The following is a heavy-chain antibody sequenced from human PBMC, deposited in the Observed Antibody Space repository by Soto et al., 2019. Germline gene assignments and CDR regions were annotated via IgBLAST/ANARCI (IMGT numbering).Heavy chain of an antibody. CDR1: GGSISSSSYY. CDR2: IYYSGST. Sequence: SETLSLTCTVSGGSISSSSYYWGWIRQPPGKGLEWIGSIYYSGSTYYNPSLKSRVTISVDTSKNQFSLKLSSVTAADTAVYYCARLPYCSSTSCYPGVSWFDPWGQGTLVTVSS. V-gene: IGHV4-39*01. J-gene: IGHJ5*02. CDR3: ARLPYCSSTSCYPGVSWFDP. D-gene: IGHD2-2*01.